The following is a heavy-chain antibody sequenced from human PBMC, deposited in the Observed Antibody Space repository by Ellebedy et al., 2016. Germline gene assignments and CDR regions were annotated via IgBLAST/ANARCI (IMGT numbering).Heavy chain of an antibody. V-gene: IGHV4-59*08. CDR2: FYKSGGT. J-gene: IGHJ4*02. D-gene: IGHD5-12*01. CDR3: ARAGGYSGYDPTSFDY. Sequence: SETLSLTXTVSGGSISSYYWSWVRQSPGKGLEWIASFYKSGGTYYNPSLTSRLTISVDMSKNQLFLKMNSVTAADTAVYYCARAGGYSGYDPTSFDYWGQGTLVTVSS. CDR1: GGSISSYY.